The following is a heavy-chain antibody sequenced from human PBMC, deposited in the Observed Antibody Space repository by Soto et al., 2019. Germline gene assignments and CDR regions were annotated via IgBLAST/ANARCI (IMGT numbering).Heavy chain of an antibody. CDR3: ARDRVPAANGGYYYGMDV. V-gene: IGHV3-33*01. D-gene: IGHD2-2*01. CDR2: IWYDGSNK. CDR1: GFTFSSYG. Sequence: GGSLRLSCAASGFTFSSYGTHWVRQAPGKGLEWVAVIWYDGSNKYYADSVKGRFTISRDNSKNTLYLQMNSLRAEDTAVYYCARDRVPAANGGYYYGMDVWGQGTTVTVSS. J-gene: IGHJ6*02.